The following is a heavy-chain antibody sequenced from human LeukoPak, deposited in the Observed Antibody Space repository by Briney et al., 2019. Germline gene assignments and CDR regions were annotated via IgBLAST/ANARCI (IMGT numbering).Heavy chain of an antibody. J-gene: IGHJ5*02. CDR2: ISAYNGNT. Sequence: ASVKVSCKASGYTFTSYGISWVRQAPGQGLEWMGWISAYNGNTNYAQKLQGRATMTTDTSTSTAYMELRSLRSDDTAVYYCARDPDAVYSGYDSDWFDPWGQGTLVTVSS. CDR3: ARDPDAVYSGYDSDWFDP. D-gene: IGHD5-12*01. V-gene: IGHV1-18*01. CDR1: GYTFTSYG.